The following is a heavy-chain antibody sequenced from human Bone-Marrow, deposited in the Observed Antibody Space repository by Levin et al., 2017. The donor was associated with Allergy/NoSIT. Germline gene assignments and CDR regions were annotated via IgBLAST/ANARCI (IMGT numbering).Heavy chain of an antibody. D-gene: IGHD3-3*01. CDR2: ISSSGRT. CDR3: GKGGNDHWNGYSMDV. Sequence: GASVKVSCAASGFTFSRFAMTWVRQAPGQGLEWVSAISSSGRTYHADSVEGRFTISRDNSKNTVYLQMNSLRVEDTAVYYCGKGGNDHWNGYSMDVWGQGTTVTVSS. V-gene: IGHV3-23*01. CDR1: GFTFSRFA. J-gene: IGHJ6*02.